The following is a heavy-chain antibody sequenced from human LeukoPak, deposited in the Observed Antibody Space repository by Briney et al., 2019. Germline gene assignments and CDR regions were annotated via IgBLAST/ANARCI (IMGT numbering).Heavy chain of an antibody. CDR2: VKSRTDGGTT. Sequence: GGSLRLSCAASGFTFSNAWMSWVRQAPGKGLEWLGRVKSRTDGGTTDYAAPVKGRFTISRDDSKTTLFLQMNSLKTEDTAVYYCITGSGPVYWGQGTLVTVPS. V-gene: IGHV3-15*01. J-gene: IGHJ4*02. D-gene: IGHD6-19*01. CDR3: ITGSGPVY. CDR1: GFTFSNAW.